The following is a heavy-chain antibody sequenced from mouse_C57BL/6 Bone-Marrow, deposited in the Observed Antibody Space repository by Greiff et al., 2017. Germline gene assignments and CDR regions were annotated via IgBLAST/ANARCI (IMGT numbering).Heavy chain of an antibody. CDR1: GFNIKDDY. CDR3: TTRRSRAMDY. J-gene: IGHJ4*01. V-gene: IGHV14-4*01. CDR2: IDPENGDT. Sequence: SGAELVRPGASVKLSCTASGFNIKDDYMHWVKQRPEQGLEWIGWIDPENGDTEYASKFQGKATITADTSSTTAYLQLSSLTSEDTAVYYYTTRRSRAMDYWGQGASVTVSS.